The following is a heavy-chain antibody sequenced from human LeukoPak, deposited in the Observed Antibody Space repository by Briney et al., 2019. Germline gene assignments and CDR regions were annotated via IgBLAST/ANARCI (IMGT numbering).Heavy chain of an antibody. CDR3: ARHQHWFDP. CDR2: IYYSGSA. CDR1: GGTISSSSYY. J-gene: IGHJ5*02. Sequence: PSETLSLTCTVSGGTISSSSYYWAWIRQPPGKGLEWIGSIYYSGSAYYNPSLKSRVTISVDTSKNQFSLKLSPLTAADTAVYYCARHQHWFDPWGQGTLVTVSS. V-gene: IGHV4-39*01.